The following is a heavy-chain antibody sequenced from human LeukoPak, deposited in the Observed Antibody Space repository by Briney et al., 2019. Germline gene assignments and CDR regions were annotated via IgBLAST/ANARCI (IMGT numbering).Heavy chain of an antibody. J-gene: IGHJ5*02. Sequence: GGSLRLSCAASGFTFSSYAMHWVRRAPGKGLEWVAVISYDGSNKYYADSVKGRFTISRDNSKNTLYLQMNSLRAEDTAVYYCARGYRRFLEWLENWFDPWGQGTLVTVSS. CDR2: ISYDGSNK. V-gene: IGHV3-30-3*01. CDR1: GFTFSSYA. CDR3: ARGYRRFLEWLENWFDP. D-gene: IGHD3-3*01.